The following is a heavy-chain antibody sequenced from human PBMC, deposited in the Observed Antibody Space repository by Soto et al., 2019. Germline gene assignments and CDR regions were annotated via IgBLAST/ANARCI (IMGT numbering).Heavy chain of an antibody. CDR2: IYYSGST. CDR3: ARDREYCSGGSCSLGAFDI. CDR1: GGSISGGGYY. J-gene: IGHJ3*02. D-gene: IGHD2-15*01. V-gene: IGHV4-31*03. Sequence: PSETLSLTCTVSGGSISGGGYYWSWIRQHPGKGLEWIGYIYYSGSTYYNPSLKSRVTISVDTSKNQFSLKLSSVTAADTAVYYCARDREYCSGGSCSLGAFDIWGQGTMVTVSS.